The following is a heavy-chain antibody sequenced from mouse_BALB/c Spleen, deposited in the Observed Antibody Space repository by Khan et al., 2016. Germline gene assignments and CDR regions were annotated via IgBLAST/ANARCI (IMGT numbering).Heavy chain of an antibody. D-gene: IGHD1-2*01. J-gene: IGHJ3*01. CDR1: GYTFTSYT. V-gene: IGHV1-4*01. CDR2: INPRGDYT. CDR3: AREDYGYASLTY. Sequence: QVQLQQPGAELARPGASVKMSCKASGYTFTSYTIQWIKQRPGQGLEWIGYINPRGDYTDYNQKFKDKATLTADKSSSTVYIQLSGLTSEDSAVYLCAREDYGYASLTYWGQGTLVTVSA.